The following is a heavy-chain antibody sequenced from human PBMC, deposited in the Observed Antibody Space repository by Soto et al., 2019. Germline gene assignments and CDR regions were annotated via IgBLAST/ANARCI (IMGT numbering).Heavy chain of an antibody. J-gene: IGHJ6*02. V-gene: IGHV3-23*01. D-gene: IGHD2-8*01. CDR1: GFTFSSYA. Sequence: GGSLRLSCAASGFTFSSYAMSWVRQAPGKGLEWVSAISGSGGSTYYADSGKGRFTISRDNSKNTLYLQMNSLRAEDTAVYYCAKDPYCTNGVCSLYYYYGMDVWGQGTTVTVSS. CDR2: ISGSGGST. CDR3: AKDPYCTNGVCSLYYYYGMDV.